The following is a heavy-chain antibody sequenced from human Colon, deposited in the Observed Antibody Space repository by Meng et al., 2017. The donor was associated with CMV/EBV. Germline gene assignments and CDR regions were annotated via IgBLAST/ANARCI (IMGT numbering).Heavy chain of an antibody. CDR2: INSDSGGT. D-gene: IGHD6-13*01. CDR1: GFTFSDTITGYY. J-gene: IGHJ5*02. Sequence: ASVKVSCKASGFTFSDTITGYYIHWVRQAPGQGLEWMGWINSDSGGTNYAQKFQGRVTMTRDTSISTAYMELSRLKSDDTAVYYCARPAAGPVDDWFDPWGQGTLVTVSS. CDR3: ARPAAGPVDDWFDP. V-gene: IGHV1-2*02.